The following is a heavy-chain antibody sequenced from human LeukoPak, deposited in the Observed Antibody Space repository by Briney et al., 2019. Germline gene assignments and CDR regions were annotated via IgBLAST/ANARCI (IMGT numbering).Heavy chain of an antibody. CDR2: ISGTGDSI. D-gene: IGHD5-12*01. Sequence: GGSLRLSRASSGFTFDDYAMHWVRQAPGKGLDCVSAISGTGDSIYYADSVKGRFTISRDNSKNTLYLQMNSLTAEDTAVYYCAKDPRGGYSGSWYFDYWGQGTLVTVSS. CDR3: AKDPRGGYSGSWYFDY. CDR1: GFTFDDYA. V-gene: IGHV3-23*01. J-gene: IGHJ4*02.